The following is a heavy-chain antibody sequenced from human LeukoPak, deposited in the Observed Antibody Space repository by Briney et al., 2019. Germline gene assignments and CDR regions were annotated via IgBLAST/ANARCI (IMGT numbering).Heavy chain of an antibody. J-gene: IGHJ4*02. D-gene: IGHD2-2*01. Sequence: GASVKVSCKASGYTFTGYYMHWVRQAPGQGLEWMGWINPNSGGTNYAQKFQGRVTMTRDTSISTAYMELSRLRSDDTAVYYCAFIGRYCSCTSCAFDYWGQGTLVTASS. CDR3: AFIGRYCSCTSCAFDY. V-gene: IGHV1-2*02. CDR2: INPNSGGT. CDR1: GYTFTGYY.